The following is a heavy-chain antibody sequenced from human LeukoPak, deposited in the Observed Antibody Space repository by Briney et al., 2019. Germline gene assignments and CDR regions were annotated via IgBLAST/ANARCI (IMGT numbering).Heavy chain of an antibody. V-gene: IGHV3-23*01. CDR3: AKDRVFHYASGSPLGPDY. CDR2: ISGSGTTT. D-gene: IGHD3-10*01. CDR1: GFTFSSYA. Sequence: GGSLRLSCAASGFTFSSYAMSWVRQAPGKGLEWVSHISGSGTTTDYADSVKGRFTISRNNSKNTLCLQMNSLRAEDTAVYYCAKDRVFHYASGSPLGPDYWGQGTLVTVSS. J-gene: IGHJ4*02.